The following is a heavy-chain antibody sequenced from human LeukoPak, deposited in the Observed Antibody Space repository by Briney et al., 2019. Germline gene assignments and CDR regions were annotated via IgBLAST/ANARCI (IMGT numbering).Heavy chain of an antibody. CDR1: GFTFSSYG. V-gene: IGHV3-48*03. Sequence: GGSLRLSCAASGFTFSSYGMNWVRQAPGKGLEGVSYISSSGSTIYYADSVKGRFTISRDNAKNSLYLQMNSLRAEDTAVYYCARDLTPYYGGNSVGYWGQGTLVTVSS. CDR2: ISSSGSTI. CDR3: ARDLTPYYGGNSVGY. D-gene: IGHD4-23*01. J-gene: IGHJ4*02.